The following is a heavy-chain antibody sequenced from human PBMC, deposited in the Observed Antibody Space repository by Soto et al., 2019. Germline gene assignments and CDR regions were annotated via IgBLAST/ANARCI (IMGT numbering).Heavy chain of an antibody. V-gene: IGHV3-23*01. CDR2: ISAGGGGT. J-gene: IGHJ4*01. CDR1: GLTLTRSA. D-gene: IGHD6-19*01. Sequence: PGGSLGLSCAGSGLTLTRSAVGWVRQAAGKGVEWGSGISAGGGGTYYADSVKGRFTISRAISKSSVYLQMFGLRVQDPPVSSCAPDTAQCVETFDYRGPRTLVTVSS. CDR3: APDTAQCVETFDY.